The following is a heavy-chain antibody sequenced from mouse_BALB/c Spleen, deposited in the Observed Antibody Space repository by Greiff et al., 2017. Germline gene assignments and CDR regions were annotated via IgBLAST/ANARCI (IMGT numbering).Heavy chain of an antibody. CDR3: ARGEAYGNYVGPCAY. J-gene: IGHJ3*01. V-gene: IGHV5-6-5*01. Sequence: EVHLVESGGGLVKPGGSLKLSCAASGFTFSSYAMSWVRQTPEKRLEWVASISSGGSTYYPDSVKGRFTISRDNARNILYLQMSSLRSEDTAMYYCARGEAYGNYVGPCAYWGQGTLVTVSA. D-gene: IGHD2-1*01. CDR2: ISSGGST. CDR1: GFTFSSYA.